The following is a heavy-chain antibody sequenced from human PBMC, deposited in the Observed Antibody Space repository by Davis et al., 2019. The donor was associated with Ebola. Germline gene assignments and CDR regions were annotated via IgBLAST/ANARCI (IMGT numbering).Heavy chain of an antibody. CDR2: ISAYNGNT. V-gene: IGHV1-18*01. D-gene: IGHD3-3*01. Sequence: AASVKVSCKASGYTFTSYGISWVRQAPGQGLEWMGWISAYNGNTNYAQKFQGRVTITRDTSASTAYMELSSLGSEDTAVYYCARSHRVGMGVEYAFDIWGQGTMVTVSS. CDR1: GYTFTSYG. J-gene: IGHJ3*02. CDR3: ARSHRVGMGVEYAFDI.